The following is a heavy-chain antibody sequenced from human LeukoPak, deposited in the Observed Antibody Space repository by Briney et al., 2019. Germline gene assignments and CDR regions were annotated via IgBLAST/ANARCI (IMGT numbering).Heavy chain of an antibody. CDR2: IKQDGSEK. V-gene: IGHV3-7*01. D-gene: IGHD3-22*01. Sequence: GGSLRLSCAASGFTFSSYWMSWVRQAPGKGLEWVANIKQDGSEKLYADSVKGRFTIPRHNAKNSLYLQINSLRAEDMAVYYCARDFHYYDSSGYYPIFDYWGQGTLVTVSS. CDR1: GFTFSSYW. J-gene: IGHJ4*02. CDR3: ARDFHYYDSSGYYPIFDY.